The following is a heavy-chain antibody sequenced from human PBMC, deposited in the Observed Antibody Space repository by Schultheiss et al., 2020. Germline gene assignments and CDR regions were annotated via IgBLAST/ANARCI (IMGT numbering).Heavy chain of an antibody. CDR1: GGSFSGYY. V-gene: IGHV4-59*01. CDR2: IYYSGST. D-gene: IGHD5-18*01. CDR3: AIYSYGFDYFDY. J-gene: IGHJ4*02. Sequence: SQTLSLTCAVYGGSFSGYYWSWIRQPPGKGLEWIGYIYYSGSTNYNPSLKSRVTISIDTSKNQFSLKLSSVTAADTAVYYCAIYSYGFDYFDYWGQGTLVTVAS.